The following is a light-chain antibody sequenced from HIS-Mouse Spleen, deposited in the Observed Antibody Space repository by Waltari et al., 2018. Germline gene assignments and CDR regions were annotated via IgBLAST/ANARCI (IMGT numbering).Light chain of an antibody. CDR3: CSYAGSSTFE. V-gene: IGLV2-23*03. CDR2: EGS. Sequence: QSALTQPASVSGSPGQSITISCTGTSSDVGSYNLVSWYQQHPGKAPKLMIYEGSKRPSGVSNRFSCSKSGNTASLTISGLQAEDEADYYCCSYAGSSTFEFGGGTKLTVL. J-gene: IGLJ3*02. CDR1: SSDVGSYNL.